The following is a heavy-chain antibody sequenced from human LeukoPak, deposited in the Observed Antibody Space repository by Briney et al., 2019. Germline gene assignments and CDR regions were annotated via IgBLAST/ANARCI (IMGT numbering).Heavy chain of an antibody. CDR3: AKDMWRRDGYNPLGIFDY. V-gene: IGHV3-23*01. CDR1: GITFSSYA. CDR2: ISGSGDST. Sequence: GGSLRLSCAAAGITFSSYALSWVRQAPGKGLEWVSAISGSGDSTYYADSVKGRFTISRDNSKNTVSLQMNSLGAEDTAVYYCAKDMWRRDGYNPLGIFDYWGQGTLVTVS. D-gene: IGHD5-24*01. J-gene: IGHJ4*02.